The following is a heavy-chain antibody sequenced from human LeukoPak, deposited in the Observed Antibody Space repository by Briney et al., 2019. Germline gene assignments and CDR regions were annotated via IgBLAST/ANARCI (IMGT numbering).Heavy chain of an antibody. CDR2: ISYDGSNK. J-gene: IGHJ4*02. CDR1: GFTFSSYG. V-gene: IGHV3-30*03. CDR3: AILPHDLTYYYDSSGYLFDY. D-gene: IGHD3-22*01. Sequence: QPGRSLRLSCAASGFTFSSYGMHWVRQAPGKGLEWVAVISYDGSNKYYAGSVKGRFTISRDNSKNTLYLQMNSLRAEDTAVYYCAILPHDLTYYYDSSGYLFDYWGQGTLVTVSS.